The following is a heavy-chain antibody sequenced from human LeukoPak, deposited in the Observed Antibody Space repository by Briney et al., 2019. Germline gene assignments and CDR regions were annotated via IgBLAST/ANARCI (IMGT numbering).Heavy chain of an antibody. CDR3: ARLMITFGGVIVPGFDY. D-gene: IGHD3-16*02. V-gene: IGHV3-48*01. J-gene: IGHJ4*02. CDR2: ISSSSSTI. Sequence: LGGSLRLSCAASGFTFSSYSMNWVRQAPGKGLEWVSYISSSSSTIYYADSVKGRFTISRDNAKNSLYLQMNSLRAEDTAVYYCARLMITFGGVIVPGFDYWGQGTLVTVSS. CDR1: GFTFSSYS.